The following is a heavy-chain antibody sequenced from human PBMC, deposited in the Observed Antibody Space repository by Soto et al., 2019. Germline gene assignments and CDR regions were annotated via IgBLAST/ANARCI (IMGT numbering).Heavy chain of an antibody. V-gene: IGHV3-23*01. J-gene: IGHJ6*03. CDR3: VKFPVITASYYYQDMDV. Sequence: EVQLLESGGGLVQPGGSLRLSCAASGFTFSTYPMNWVRQAPGKGLEWVSGISGSGISTFYVDTVKGRFTISRDNSKNTVFLQINSLGAEDTAIYYCVKFPVITASYYYQDMDVWGQGTTVTVSS. CDR1: GFTFSTYP. CDR2: ISGSGIST. D-gene: IGHD4-4*01.